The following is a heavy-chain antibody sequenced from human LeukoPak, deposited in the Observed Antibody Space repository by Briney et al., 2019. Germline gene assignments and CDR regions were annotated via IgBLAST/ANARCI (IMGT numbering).Heavy chain of an antibody. CDR2: IYPGDSDT. V-gene: IGHV5-51*01. Sequence: GESLKISCKGSGYSFTSYWIAWVRQMPGKGLEWMGIIYPGDSDTKYSPSFQGQVTISADKSITTAYLQWSSLKASDTAMYHCASSRIVGATDAFDIWGQGTMVTVSS. J-gene: IGHJ3*02. CDR3: ASSRIVGATDAFDI. CDR1: GYSFTSYW. D-gene: IGHD1-26*01.